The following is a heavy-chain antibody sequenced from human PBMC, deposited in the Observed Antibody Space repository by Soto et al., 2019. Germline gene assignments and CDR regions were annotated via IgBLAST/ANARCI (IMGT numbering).Heavy chain of an antibody. Sequence: QVQLVESGGGVVQPGRSLRLSCVASGFTFSDDGMHWVRQAPGKGLEWVAVIWYDGSNKYYGDSVKGRFTISRDISKNTLYLQMNSLRAEDTAVDYCAREEDYYGSGTYYNYGMDVWGQGTTVTVSS. CDR3: AREEDYYGSGTYYNYGMDV. CDR2: IWYDGSNK. CDR1: GFTFSDDG. V-gene: IGHV3-33*01. J-gene: IGHJ6*02. D-gene: IGHD3-10*01.